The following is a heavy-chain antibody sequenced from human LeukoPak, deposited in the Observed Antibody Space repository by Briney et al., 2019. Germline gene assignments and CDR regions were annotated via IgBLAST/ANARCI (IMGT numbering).Heavy chain of an antibody. CDR2: IYYSGST. J-gene: IGHJ3*02. V-gene: IGHV4-59*01. CDR3: ARWVFCSSTSCTDAFDI. CDR1: GGSISSYY. D-gene: IGHD2-2*01. Sequence: SETLSLTCTVSGGSISSYYWSWIRQPPGKGLEWIGYIYYSGSTNYNPSLKSRVTISVDTSKNLFSLKLSSVTAADTAVYYCARWVFCSSTSCTDAFDIWGQGTMVTVSS.